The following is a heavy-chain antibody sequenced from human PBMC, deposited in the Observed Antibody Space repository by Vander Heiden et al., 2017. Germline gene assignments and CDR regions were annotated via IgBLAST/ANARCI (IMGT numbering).Heavy chain of an antibody. CDR3: ARDLTGKGY. D-gene: IGHD1-20*01. J-gene: IGHJ4*02. V-gene: IGHV3-30-3*01. Sequence: QVQLVESGGGVVQPGRSLRLSCAASGFTFSSYAMHWVRQAPGKGLEWVAVISYDGSNKYYADSVKGRFTISRDNSKNTLYLQMNSLRAEDTAVYYCARDLTGKGYWGQGTLVTVSS. CDR2: ISYDGSNK. CDR1: GFTFSSYA.